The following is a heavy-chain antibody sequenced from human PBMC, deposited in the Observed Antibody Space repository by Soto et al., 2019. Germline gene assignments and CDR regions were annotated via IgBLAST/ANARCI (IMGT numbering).Heavy chain of an antibody. J-gene: IGHJ4*02. CDR2: ISSSSSTI. CDR3: ARDPLLGFDY. V-gene: IGHV3-48*02. D-gene: IGHD2-15*01. Sequence: GGSRSLSCTASGVTVGIYSMNWVRQAPGKGLEWVSYISSSSSTIYYADSVKGRFTISRDNAKNSLYLQMNSLRDEDTAVYYCARDPLLGFDYWGQGTLVTVSS. CDR1: GVTVGIYS.